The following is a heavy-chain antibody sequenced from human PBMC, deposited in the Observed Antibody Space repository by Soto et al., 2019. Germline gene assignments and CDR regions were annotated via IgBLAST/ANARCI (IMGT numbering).Heavy chain of an antibody. V-gene: IGHV3-30*18. Sequence: QLVESGGGVVPPGASLRLSCAASGFTFSTFGMHWVRQTPGKGLEWVAVISYDGNNKVYADSVKGRFTISRVNFKNTVDLVMNNLKVDDTAVYYCAKDLQAYGDYDYYCYGLDVWGQGATVSVSS. CDR3: AKDLQAYGDYDYYCYGLDV. CDR1: GFTFSTFG. J-gene: IGHJ6*02. CDR2: ISYDGNNK. D-gene: IGHD4-17*01.